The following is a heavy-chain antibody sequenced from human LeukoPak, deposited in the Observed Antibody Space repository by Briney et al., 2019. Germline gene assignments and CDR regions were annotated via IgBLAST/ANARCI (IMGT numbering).Heavy chain of an antibody. D-gene: IGHD6-19*01. CDR2: IYYSGST. CDR1: GFTFSSYSMN. J-gene: IGHJ3*02. CDR3: ASIAVAGFTDAFDI. Sequence: GSLRLSCAASGFTFSSYSMNWVRQAPGKGLEWIGSIYYSGSTYYNPSLKSRVTISVDTSKDQFSLKLSSVTAADTAVYYCASIAVAGFTDAFDIWGQGTMVTVSS. V-gene: IGHV4-59*05.